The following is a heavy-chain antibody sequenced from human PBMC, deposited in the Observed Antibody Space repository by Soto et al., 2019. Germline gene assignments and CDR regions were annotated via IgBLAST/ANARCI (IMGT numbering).Heavy chain of an antibody. Sequence: AGGSLRLSCAASGFTFSDYYMSWIRQAPGKWLEWVSYISSSSSYTNYADSVKGRFTISRDNAKNSLYLQMNSLRAEDTAVYYCARAGVVPAAAEDYWGQGXLVTVSS. J-gene: IGHJ4*02. V-gene: IGHV3-11*06. CDR3: ARAGVVPAAAEDY. D-gene: IGHD2-2*01. CDR1: GFTFSDYY. CDR2: ISSSSSYT.